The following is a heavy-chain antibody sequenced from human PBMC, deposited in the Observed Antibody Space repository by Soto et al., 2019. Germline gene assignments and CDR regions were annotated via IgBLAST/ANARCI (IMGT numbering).Heavy chain of an antibody. D-gene: IGHD3-10*01. J-gene: IGHJ4*02. V-gene: IGHV3-7*05. CDR2: INYDGSEK. Sequence: GGSLRLSCAASGFTFSDYYMSWVRQAPGKGLEWVANINYDGSEKYYVDSVKGRFTISRDNTRNSLALQMNTLRVEDTAVYYCLSAGSAVSWGQGTLVTVSS. CDR1: GFTFSDYY. CDR3: LSAGSAVS.